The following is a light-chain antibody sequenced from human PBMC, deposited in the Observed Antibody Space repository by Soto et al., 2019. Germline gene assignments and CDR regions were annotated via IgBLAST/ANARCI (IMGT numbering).Light chain of an antibody. Sequence: QSVPTQPPSVSGAPGQRVTISCTGSSSNIGAGYDVHWYQQLPGTAPKLLIYGNSNRPSGVPDRFSGSKSGTSASLAITGLQAEDEADYYCQSFDSSRFYVFGTGTKVTVL. CDR2: GNS. CDR1: SSNIGAGYD. J-gene: IGLJ1*01. CDR3: QSFDSSRFYV. V-gene: IGLV1-40*01.